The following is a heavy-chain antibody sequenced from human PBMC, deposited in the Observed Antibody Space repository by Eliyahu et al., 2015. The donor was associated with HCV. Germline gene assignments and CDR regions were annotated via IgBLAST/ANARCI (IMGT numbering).Heavy chain of an antibody. CDR3: ASGGGGIAVAGTGGWFDP. Sequence: QVQLQESGPGLVRPSETLSLTCTVSGGSIXTYYWSWIRQPPGKGLEWIGYIHYRGSTNYTPSLKSRVTISVDTSKNQFSLSLTSVTAADTAVYYCASGGGGIAVAGTGGWFDPWGQGTLVTVSS. CDR2: IHYRGST. CDR1: GGSIXTYY. J-gene: IGHJ5*02. D-gene: IGHD6-19*01. V-gene: IGHV4-59*01.